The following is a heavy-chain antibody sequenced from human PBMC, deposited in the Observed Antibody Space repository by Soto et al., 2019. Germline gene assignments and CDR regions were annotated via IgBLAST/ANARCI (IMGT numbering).Heavy chain of an antibody. V-gene: IGHV3-23*01. CDR3: ARRGSGSYYDY. Sequence: EVQLLESGGGLVQPGGSLRLSCVASGFTFSSYAMRWVRQAPVKGLEWVSGISGSGGSTYYADSVKGRFTISRDNSKNTLYLQMNSLRAEDTAVYYCARRGSGSYYDYWGQGNLVTVSS. J-gene: IGHJ4*02. D-gene: IGHD1-26*01. CDR1: GFTFSSYA. CDR2: ISGSGGST.